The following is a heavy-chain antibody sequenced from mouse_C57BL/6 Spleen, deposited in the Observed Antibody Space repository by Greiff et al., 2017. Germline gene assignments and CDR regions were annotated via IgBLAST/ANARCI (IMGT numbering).Heavy chain of an antibody. D-gene: IGHD2-2*01. CDR1: GFTFSDYY. V-gene: IGHV5-16*01. Sequence: EVQRVASEGGLVQPGSSMKLSCTASGFTFSDYYMAWVRPVPEKGLEWVANINYDGSSTYYLDSLKSRFIISRDNAKNILYLQMSSLKSEDTATYYCASIYYGYSWFAYWGQGTLVTVSA. J-gene: IGHJ3*01. CDR3: ASIYYGYSWFAY. CDR2: INYDGSST.